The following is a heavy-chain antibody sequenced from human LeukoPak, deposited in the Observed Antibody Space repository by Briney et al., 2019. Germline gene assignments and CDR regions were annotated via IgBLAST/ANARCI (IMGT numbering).Heavy chain of an antibody. CDR1: GFPFSSYA. CDR3: VRGYSFGPYGMDV. Sequence: GGSLRLSCSVSGFPFSSYAMQWVRQAPGRGLEYVSAISESGGSTYSADSVKGRFTIPRDNSKNTLYLQMNSLRAEDTAVYFCVRGYSFGPYGMDVWGQGTTVTVSS. CDR2: ISESGGST. D-gene: IGHD2-15*01. J-gene: IGHJ6*02. V-gene: IGHV3-64D*09.